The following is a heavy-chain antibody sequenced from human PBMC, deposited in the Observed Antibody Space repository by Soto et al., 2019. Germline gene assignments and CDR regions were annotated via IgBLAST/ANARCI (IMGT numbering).Heavy chain of an antibody. V-gene: IGHV4-59*08. CDR3: ARSSSGWHQFDY. CDR1: GGSISSYY. Sequence: PSETLSLTCTVSGGSISSYYWSWIRQPPGKGLEWIGYIYYSGSTNYNPSLKSRVTISVDTSKNQFSLKLSSVTAADTAVYYCARSSSGWHQFDYWGQGTLVTVSS. D-gene: IGHD6-19*01. J-gene: IGHJ4*02. CDR2: IYYSGST.